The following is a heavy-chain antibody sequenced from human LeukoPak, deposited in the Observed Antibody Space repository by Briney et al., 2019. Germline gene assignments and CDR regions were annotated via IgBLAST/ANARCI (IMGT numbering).Heavy chain of an antibody. J-gene: IGHJ4*02. CDR1: GGTFSNYA. V-gene: IGHV1-69*01. Sequence: SVKVSCKASGGTFSNYAISWVRQAPGQGLEWMGAIIPIFGTANYAQKFQGRVTITADESTSTAYMELSSLRSDDTAVYYCARQESVLHYDFWSGYFYYFDYWGQGTLVTVSS. CDR3: ARQESVLHYDFWSGYFYYFDY. CDR2: IIPIFGTA. D-gene: IGHD3-3*01.